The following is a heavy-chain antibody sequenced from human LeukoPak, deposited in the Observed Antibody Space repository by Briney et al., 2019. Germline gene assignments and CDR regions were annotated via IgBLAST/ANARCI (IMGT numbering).Heavy chain of an antibody. D-gene: IGHD3-16*01. CDR2: LNPHSGDT. Sequence: ASVKVSCKTAGYSFTSYDVNWVRQAVGQGLEWMGRLNPHSGDTVYAQKFQGRVTLTRDTSTSTAYMELSGLTDEDTAFYYCTRGPGGEDLWGEGTLVTVSS. CDR1: GYSFTSYD. J-gene: IGHJ4*02. V-gene: IGHV1-8*03. CDR3: TRGPGGEDL.